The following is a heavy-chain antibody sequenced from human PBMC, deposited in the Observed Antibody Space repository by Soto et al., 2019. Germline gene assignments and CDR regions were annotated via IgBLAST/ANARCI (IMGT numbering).Heavy chain of an antibody. D-gene: IGHD3-3*01. CDR1: GGSVSSGSYY. J-gene: IGHJ4*02. Sequence: SETLSLTCTVSGGSVSSGSYYWSWIRQPPGKGLEWIGYIYYSGSTNYNPSLKSRVTISVDTSKNQLSLKLSSVTAADTAVYYCARGRVSITIFGVVVDYYFDYWGQGTLVTVSS. V-gene: IGHV4-61*01. CDR3: ARGRVSITIFGVVVDYYFDY. CDR2: IYYSGST.